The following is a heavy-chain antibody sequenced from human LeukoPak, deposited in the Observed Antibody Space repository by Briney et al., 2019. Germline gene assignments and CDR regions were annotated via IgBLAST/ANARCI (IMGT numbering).Heavy chain of an antibody. CDR2: IYHSGST. J-gene: IGHJ4*02. CDR3: ARAGIYFGSGSYYYSFDS. D-gene: IGHD3-10*01. Sequence: PSQTLSLTCTVSGGSVGSGSHYWSWTRQHPGRGLEWIGYIYHSGSTFYNPSLKSRLTMSVDTSKNQFSMTLSSVTAADTALYYCARAGIYFGSGSYYYSFDSWGQGTLDTVSS. V-gene: IGHV4-31*03. CDR1: GGSVGSGSHY.